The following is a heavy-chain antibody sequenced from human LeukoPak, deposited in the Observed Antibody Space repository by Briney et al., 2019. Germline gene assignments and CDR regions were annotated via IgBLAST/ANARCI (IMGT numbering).Heavy chain of an antibody. D-gene: IGHD6-13*01. CDR2: ISSNGGST. Sequence: GGSLRLSCAASGFTFSSYAMHWVRQAPGKGLEYVSAISSNGGSTYYANSVKGRFTISRDNPKNTLYVQMGSLRAEDMAVYYCARDSSSTNPYYGMDVWGQGTTVTVSS. CDR1: GFTFSSYA. CDR3: ARDSSSTNPYYGMDV. V-gene: IGHV3-64*01. J-gene: IGHJ6*02.